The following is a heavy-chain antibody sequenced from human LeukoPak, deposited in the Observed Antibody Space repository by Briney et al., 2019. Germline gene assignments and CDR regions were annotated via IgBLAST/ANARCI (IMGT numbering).Heavy chain of an antibody. CDR2: ISSSSSSTI. D-gene: IGHD3-10*01. CDR1: GFTFSSYS. J-gene: IGHJ3*02. Sequence: GGSLRLSCAASGFTFSSYSMNWVRQAPGKGLEWVSYISSSSSSTIYYADSVKGRFTISRDNAKNSLYLQMNSLRAEDTAVYYCARDYYYYGSGSDAFDIWGQGTMVTVSS. CDR3: ARDYYYYGSGSDAFDI. V-gene: IGHV3-48*04.